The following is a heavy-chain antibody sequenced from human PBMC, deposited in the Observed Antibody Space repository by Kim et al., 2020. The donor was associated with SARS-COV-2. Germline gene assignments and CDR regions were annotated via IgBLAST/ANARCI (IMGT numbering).Heavy chain of an antibody. CDR3: ARLALTYSDSCRYSALDY. Sequence: GGSLRLSCAASGFTFSEYYMTWIRQAPGKGLEWISYISASGGAMYYADSVKGRFTISRDSAKKSLYLQMNSLRAEDTAVYYCARLALTYSDSCRYSALDYWGKGTLVTVSS. CDR1: GFTFSEYY. D-gene: IGHD3-22*01. V-gene: IGHV3-11*01. CDR2: ISASGGAM. J-gene: IGHJ4*02.